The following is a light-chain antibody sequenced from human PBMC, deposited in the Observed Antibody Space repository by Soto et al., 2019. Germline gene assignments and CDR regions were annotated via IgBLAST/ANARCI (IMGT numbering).Light chain of an antibody. CDR1: RIVRSNS. Sequence: DMMLTHSPGTLSLSPGDGATLSCSASRIVRSNSLAWYQQKPGQPPRLLIYDASSRPPGIPDRFSGSGSATDFTLPISRLEPEDFAVYYCPPSATFGHGTKVDIK. J-gene: IGKJ3*01. CDR3: PPSAT. CDR2: DAS. V-gene: IGKV3-20*01.